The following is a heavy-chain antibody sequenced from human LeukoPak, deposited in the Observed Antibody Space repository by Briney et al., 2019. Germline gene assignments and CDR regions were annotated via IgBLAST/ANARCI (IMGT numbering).Heavy chain of an antibody. J-gene: IGHJ3*02. Sequence: GGSLRLSCAASGFTFSSYSMNWVRQAPGKGLEWVSSISSSSSYIYYADSVKGRFAISRDNAKNSLYLQMNSLRAEDTAVYYCARLGAGYCSGGSCDGAFDIWGQGTMVTVSS. D-gene: IGHD2-15*01. CDR2: ISSSSSYI. CDR1: GFTFSSYS. CDR3: ARLGAGYCSGGSCDGAFDI. V-gene: IGHV3-21*01.